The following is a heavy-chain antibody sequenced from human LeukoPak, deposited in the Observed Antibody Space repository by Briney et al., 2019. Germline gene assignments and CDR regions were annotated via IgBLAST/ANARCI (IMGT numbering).Heavy chain of an antibody. CDR2: IRYDGSNK. CDR3: PRDPCYADYVKGHSDDY. V-gene: IGHV3-33*01. CDR1: GFTFSSYG. Sequence: PGGSLRLSCAASGFTFSSYGKHWVRQAPGKGLEGVAVIRYDGSNKYYSDSVKGRFIISSHNSKNTLSVQTNSLTAEDGPVCFLPRDPCYADYVKGHSDDYWGQGTLVTVSS. J-gene: IGHJ4*02. D-gene: IGHD4-17*01.